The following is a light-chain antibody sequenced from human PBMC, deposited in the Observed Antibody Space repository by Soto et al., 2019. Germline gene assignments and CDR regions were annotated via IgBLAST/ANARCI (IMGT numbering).Light chain of an antibody. J-gene: IGKJ4*01. CDR2: AAS. CDR1: QSVSSN. Sequence: EIVMPQSPATLSVPPGERATLSCSASQSVSSNLAWYQQKPGQAPRVLIYAASTRATGIPARFSGSGSGTAFTLAIVSLQSEDVAVYYCQQYTNWPLNFGGGTKVEIK. CDR3: QQYTNWPLN. V-gene: IGKV3-15*01.